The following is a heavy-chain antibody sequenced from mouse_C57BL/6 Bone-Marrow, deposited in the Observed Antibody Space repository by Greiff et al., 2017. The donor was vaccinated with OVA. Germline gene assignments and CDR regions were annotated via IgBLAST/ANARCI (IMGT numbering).Heavy chain of an antibody. CDR3: AMGLPPYWYFDV. V-gene: IGHV1-7*01. J-gene: IGHJ1*03. Sequence: VQLQQSGAELAKPGASVKLSCKASGYTFTSYWMHWVKQRPGQGLEWIGYINPSSGYTKYNQKFKDKATLTADKSSSAAYMQLSSLTYEDSAVYYCAMGLPPYWYFDVWGTGTTVTVSS. CDR2: INPSSGYT. CDR1: GYTFTSYW. D-gene: IGHD2-4*01.